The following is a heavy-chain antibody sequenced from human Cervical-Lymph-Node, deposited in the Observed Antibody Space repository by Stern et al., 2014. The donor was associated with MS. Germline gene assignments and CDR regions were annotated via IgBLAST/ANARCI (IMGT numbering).Heavy chain of an antibody. CDR1: GYTFSDYY. CDR2: SNPNSGGT. D-gene: IGHD5-18*01. V-gene: IGHV1-2*06. Sequence: QMQLVQSGAEVKKPGASLKVSCKASGYTFSDYYLHWVRQAPGQGLEWMGRSNPNSGGTNYAQNLQGRITMTWDTSINTAYMELNRLKSDDTALYFCARGGFNYGYDYFDYWGQGTLVTVSS. J-gene: IGHJ4*02. CDR3: ARGGFNYGYDYFDY.